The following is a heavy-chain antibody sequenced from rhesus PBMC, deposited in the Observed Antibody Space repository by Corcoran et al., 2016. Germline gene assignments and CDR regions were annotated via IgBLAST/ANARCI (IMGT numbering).Heavy chain of an antibody. CDR1: GGSIRSYY. CDR3: ARDRAVTRPFDN. V-gene: IGHV4-173*01. Sequence: QLQLQESGPGLVKPSETLSLTCSVSGGSIRSYYWSWIRQSPGKGLEWIGRISGSSGNTDYNPSLKSRVTISTDTSENQFSLSLNSMTAADTAVYYCARDRAVTRPFDNWGQGVLVTVSS. D-gene: IGHD2-33*01. CDR2: ISGSSGNT. J-gene: IGHJ4*01.